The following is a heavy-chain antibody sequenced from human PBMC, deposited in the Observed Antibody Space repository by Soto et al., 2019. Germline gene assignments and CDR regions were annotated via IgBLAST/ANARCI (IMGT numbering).Heavy chain of an antibody. CDR3: ARDSRGGAARRPTFYY. Sequence: GGSLRLSCVGSGFTFSSFEMNWVRQTPGKGLEWLSYIGRSGETIYYADSVKGRFTISRDNVNCSLFLQMNCLRDEDTVIYYCARDSRGGAARRPTFYYWGRGTLVTVSS. CDR2: IGRSGETI. CDR1: GFTFSSFE. J-gene: IGHJ4*02. V-gene: IGHV3-48*03. D-gene: IGHD6-6*01.